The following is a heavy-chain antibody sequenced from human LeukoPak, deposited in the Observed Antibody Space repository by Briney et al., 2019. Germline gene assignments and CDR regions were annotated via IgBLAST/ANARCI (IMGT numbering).Heavy chain of an antibody. CDR2: ISGSGGST. CDR1: GFTFSSYA. J-gene: IGHJ4*02. Sequence: GSLILSCAASGFTFSSYAMSWVRQAPGKGLEWVSTISGSGGSTYYADSVKGRFTISRDNSKNTLYLQMNSLRAEDTAVYYCAKYTRAPWSAFDYWGQGTLVTVSS. CDR3: AKYTRAPWSAFDY. D-gene: IGHD1-1*01. V-gene: IGHV3-23*01.